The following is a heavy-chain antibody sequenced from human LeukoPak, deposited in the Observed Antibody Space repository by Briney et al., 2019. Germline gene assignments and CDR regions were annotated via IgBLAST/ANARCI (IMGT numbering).Heavy chain of an antibody. CDR2: ISSSSSTI. D-gene: IGHD3-9*01. V-gene: IGHV3-48*04. CDR1: GFTFSSYS. Sequence: GGSLRLSCAASGFTFSSYSMNWVRQAPGKGLEWVSYISSSSSTIYYADSVKGRFTISRDNAKNSLYLQMNSLRAEDTAVYYCARDRTYYDILTGNLPYYFDYWGQGTLVTVSS. J-gene: IGHJ4*02. CDR3: ARDRTYYDILTGNLPYYFDY.